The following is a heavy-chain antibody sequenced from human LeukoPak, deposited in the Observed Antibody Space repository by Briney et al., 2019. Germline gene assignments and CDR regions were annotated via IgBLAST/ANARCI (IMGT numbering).Heavy chain of an antibody. Sequence: GGSLRLSCAASGFTFIDYDMHWVRQALGKGLEWVSAIGIRGDTHYSGSVKGRFTISRENAESSLYLQMNSLRAEDTAVYYCARGGIQVSGIDEFDYWGQGTLVXVS. J-gene: IGHJ4*02. CDR3: ARGGIQVSGIDEFDY. D-gene: IGHD6-19*01. CDR2: IGIRGDT. V-gene: IGHV3-13*01. CDR1: GFTFIDYD.